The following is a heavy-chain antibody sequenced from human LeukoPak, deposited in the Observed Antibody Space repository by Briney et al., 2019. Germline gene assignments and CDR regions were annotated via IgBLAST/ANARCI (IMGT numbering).Heavy chain of an antibody. J-gene: IGHJ4*02. V-gene: IGHV4-30-2*01. CDR3: ARGGPPRRLCYYDIEPRDYFDY. CDR1: GGSISSGGYS. CDR2: IYHSGST. Sequence: SQTLSLTCAVSGGSISSGGYSWSWIRQPPGKGLEWIGYIYHSGSTYYNPSLKSRVTISVDRSKNQFSLKLSSVTAADTAVYYCARGGPPRRLCYYDIEPRDYFDYWGQGTLVTVSS. D-gene: IGHD3-22*01.